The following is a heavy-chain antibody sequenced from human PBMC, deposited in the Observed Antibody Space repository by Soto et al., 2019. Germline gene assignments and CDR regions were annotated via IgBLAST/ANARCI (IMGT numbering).Heavy chain of an antibody. D-gene: IGHD3-3*01. CDR1: GGTFSSYA. V-gene: IGHV1-69*05. CDR3: ARGHGVIIGAMDV. J-gene: IGHJ6*02. CDR2: IIPIFGTA. Sequence: ASVKVSCKASGGTFSSYAISWVLQAPGQGLEWMGGIIPIFGTANYAQKFQDRVTMTTDTSTGTAYMELRSLSSDDTAVYYCARGHGVIIGAMDVWGQGTAVTVSS.